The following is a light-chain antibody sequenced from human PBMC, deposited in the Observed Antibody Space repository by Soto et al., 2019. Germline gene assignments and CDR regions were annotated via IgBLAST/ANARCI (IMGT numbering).Light chain of an antibody. Sequence: DIQMTQSPSSVSASVGDRITITCRASQDIGGRLAWFQQKQGKXPQXLIQAASILQSGVPSRFSGSGYGTEGTITISSLQPDDGETYDGQQSYRTPRTFGQGTKVDIK. CDR1: QDIGGR. CDR2: AAS. V-gene: IGKV1-12*01. CDR3: QQSYRTPRT. J-gene: IGKJ1*01.